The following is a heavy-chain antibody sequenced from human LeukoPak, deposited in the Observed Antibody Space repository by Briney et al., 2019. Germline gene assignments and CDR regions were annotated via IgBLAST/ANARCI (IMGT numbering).Heavy chain of an antibody. V-gene: IGHV1-69*01. J-gene: IGHJ1*01. CDR1: GGTFSSHA. Sequence: ASVKVSCKASGGTFSSHAISWVRQAPGQGLEWVGGIIPTFGTAKYAQKFQGRVTITADESTSTAYMELRSLRSEDTAVYYCARDSSEFRSLIPHWGQGTLVTVSS. D-gene: IGHD2-21*01. CDR3: ARDSSEFRSLIPH. CDR2: IIPTFGTA.